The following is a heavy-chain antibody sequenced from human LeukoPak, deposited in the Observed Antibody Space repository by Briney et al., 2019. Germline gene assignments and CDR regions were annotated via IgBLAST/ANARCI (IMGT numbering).Heavy chain of an antibody. CDR3: AAGPTITIFGVVSLDAFDI. CDR2: IFVGSGNT. D-gene: IGHD3-3*01. Sequence: GTSVKVSCKASGFTFTSSAMQWVRQARGQRLEWIGWIFVGSGNTNYAQKFQERVTITRDMSTSTAYMELSSLRSEDTAVYYCAAGPTITIFGVVSLDAFDIWGQGTMVTVSS. CDR1: GFTFTSSA. J-gene: IGHJ3*02. V-gene: IGHV1-58*02.